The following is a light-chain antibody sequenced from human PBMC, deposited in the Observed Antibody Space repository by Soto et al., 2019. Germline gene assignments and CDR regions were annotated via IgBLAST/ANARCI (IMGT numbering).Light chain of an antibody. V-gene: IGLV1-40*01. J-gene: IGLJ1*01. CDR1: SSNIGAGYD. Sequence: QSVLTQPPSVSGAPGQRVTISCTGSSSNIGAGYDVHWYQQHPGTAPQLLIYGNNNRPSGVPDRLSGSKSGTSASLAITGRQAEDEADYYCQSYDSSRSARVFGTGTKLTVL. CDR2: GNN. CDR3: QSYDSSRSARV.